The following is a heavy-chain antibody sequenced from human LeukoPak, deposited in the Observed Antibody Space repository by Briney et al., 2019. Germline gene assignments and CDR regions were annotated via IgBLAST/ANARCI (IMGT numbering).Heavy chain of an antibody. V-gene: IGHV3-23*01. Sequence: GGSLRLSCGASGFIFRNYAMSWVRQAPGEGLEWVSAISGSGGSTYYADSVKGRFTISRDNSKNTLYLQMNSLRAEDTAVYYCAKDLSIVVVPGCMDVWGQGTTVTVSS. CDR2: ISGSGGST. CDR1: GFIFRNYA. J-gene: IGHJ6*02. D-gene: IGHD2-2*01. CDR3: AKDLSIVVVPGCMDV.